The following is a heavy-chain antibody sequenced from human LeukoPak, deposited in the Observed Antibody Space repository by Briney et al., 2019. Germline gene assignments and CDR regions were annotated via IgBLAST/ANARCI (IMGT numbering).Heavy chain of an antibody. CDR1: GFTFSSYA. J-gene: IGHJ3*02. Sequence: PGGSLTLSCAASGFTFSSYAMSWVRQAPGKGLEWVSAISGSGGSTYYADSVKGRFTITRDNSKNTLYLQTNSLRAEDTAVYYCAKENIDAFDIWGQGTMVTVSS. V-gene: IGHV3-23*01. CDR3: AKENIDAFDI. D-gene: IGHD2/OR15-2a*01. CDR2: ISGSGGST.